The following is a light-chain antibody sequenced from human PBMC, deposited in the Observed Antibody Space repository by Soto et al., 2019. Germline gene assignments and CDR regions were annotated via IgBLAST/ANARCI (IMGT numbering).Light chain of an antibody. CDR1: QSVSSN. V-gene: IGKV3-15*01. CDR2: AAS. CDR3: QQYYNWPT. J-gene: IGKJ5*01. Sequence: EIVMTKSPVTLSVSPGERATLSCRASQSVSSNLAWYQQKPGQAPRLLIYAASTRATGIPARFSGSGSGTEFTLTISSLQSEDFAVDYCQQYYNWPTVGQGTRLENK.